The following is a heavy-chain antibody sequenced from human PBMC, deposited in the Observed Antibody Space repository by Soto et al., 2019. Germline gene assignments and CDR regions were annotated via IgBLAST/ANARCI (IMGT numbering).Heavy chain of an antibody. CDR1: GFTFSDYY. V-gene: IGHV3-11*01. CDR2: ISSSGSTI. Sequence: GGSLRLSWAASGFTFSDYYTSWIRQAPGKGLEWVSYISSSGSTIYYEDSVKGRFTISRDNAKNSLYLQMNSLRAEDTAVYYCARDHTGIPKDYWGQGTLATDSS. J-gene: IGHJ4*02. D-gene: IGHD2-21*01. CDR3: ARDHTGIPKDY.